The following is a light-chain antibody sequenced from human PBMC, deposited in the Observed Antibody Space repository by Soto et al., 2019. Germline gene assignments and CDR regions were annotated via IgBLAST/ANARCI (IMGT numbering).Light chain of an antibody. CDR2: RAS. V-gene: IGKV3-15*01. J-gene: IGKJ2*01. CDR1: QHVSSN. Sequence: EIVMTQSPATLSVSPGGSATLSCRASQHVSSNFAWYRQKPGQAPTLLIYRASTRATGIPARFSGSGSGTEVPLAISSLQSEDLAVYYWQQYNNWPYTFGQGTKLEIK. CDR3: QQYNNWPYT.